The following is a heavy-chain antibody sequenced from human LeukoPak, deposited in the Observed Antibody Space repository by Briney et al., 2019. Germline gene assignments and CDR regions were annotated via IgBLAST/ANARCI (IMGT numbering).Heavy chain of an antibody. CDR1: GFTFGDYA. D-gene: IGHD3-16*01. V-gene: IGHV3-7*03. Sequence: PGGSLRLSCTASGFTFGDYAMSWFRQAPGKGLEWVPSINHNGNVNYYVDSVKGRFTISRDNAKNSLYLQMSNLRAEDTAVYFCARGGGLDVWGQGATVTVSS. CDR2: INHNGNVN. CDR3: ARGGGLDV. J-gene: IGHJ6*02.